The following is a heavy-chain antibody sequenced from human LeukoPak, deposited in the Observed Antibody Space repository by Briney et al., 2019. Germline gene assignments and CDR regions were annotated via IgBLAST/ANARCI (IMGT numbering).Heavy chain of an antibody. CDR3: ARGRGNCRGGGSCRWFDP. V-gene: IGHV4-38-2*02. Sequence: SETLSLTCTVSGYSISNDFYWGWIRQPPGKGLDWIGSIYHTGNTYYNPSLKSRLTMSVDTSKNQFSLKVGSVTAADTAVYYCARGRGNCRGGGSCRWFDPWGQGTLVTVSS. CDR1: GYSISNDFY. D-gene: IGHD2-15*01. J-gene: IGHJ5*02. CDR2: IYHTGNT.